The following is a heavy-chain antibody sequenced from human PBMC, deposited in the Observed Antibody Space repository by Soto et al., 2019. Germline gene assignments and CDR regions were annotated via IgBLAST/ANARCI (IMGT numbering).Heavy chain of an antibody. V-gene: IGHV1-18*01. CDR3: ARGITIFGVVMNTRDGMDV. D-gene: IGHD3-3*01. Sequence: ASVKVSCKASGYTFTSYGISWVRQAPGQGLEWMGWISAYNGNTNYAQKLQGRVTMTTDTSTSTAYMELRSLRSDDTAVYYCARGITIFGVVMNTRDGMDVWGQGTTVTVSS. CDR1: GYTFTSYG. J-gene: IGHJ6*02. CDR2: ISAYNGNT.